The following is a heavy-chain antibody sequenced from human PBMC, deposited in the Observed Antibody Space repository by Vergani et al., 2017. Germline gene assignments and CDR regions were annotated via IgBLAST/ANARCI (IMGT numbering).Heavy chain of an antibody. J-gene: IGHJ6*02. CDR2: ISSSGSTI. V-gene: IGHV3-21*04. CDR3: ARGTTGIDYYYYYGMDV. D-gene: IGHD1-7*01. CDR1: GFTFSSYS. Sequence: VQLVESGGGLVKPGGSLRLSCAASGFTFSSYSMNWVRQAPGKGLEWVSSISSSGSTIYYADSVKGRFTISRDNAKNSLYLQMNSLRAEDTAVYYCARGTTGIDYYYYYGMDVWGQGTTVTVSS.